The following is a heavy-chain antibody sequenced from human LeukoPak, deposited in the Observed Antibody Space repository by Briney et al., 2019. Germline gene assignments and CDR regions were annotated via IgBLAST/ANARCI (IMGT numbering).Heavy chain of an antibody. CDR3: AKDGGSGMGFDP. D-gene: IGHD3-10*01. CDR1: GLAFSSYA. Sequence: PGGSLRLSCAASGLAFSSYAMTWVRQAPGKGLEWVSGIRAGGGSTNFADSVRGRFTLSTDNSKNTLCLQMNSLRAEDAAIYYCAKDGGSGMGFDPWGQGTLVTVSS. V-gene: IGHV3-23*01. CDR2: IRAGGGST. J-gene: IGHJ5*02.